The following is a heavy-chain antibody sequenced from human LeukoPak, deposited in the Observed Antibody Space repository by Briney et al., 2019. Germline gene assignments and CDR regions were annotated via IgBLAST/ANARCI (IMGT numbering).Heavy chain of an antibody. V-gene: IGHV4-59*01. CDR1: GGSISSYY. CDR2: IYYSGST. Sequence: PSETLSLTCTVSGGSISSYYWSWIRQPPGKGLEWIGYIYYSGSTNYNPSLKSRVTISVDMSKNQFSLKLSSVTAADTAVYYCARDLDYYGSGTFGYWGQGTLVTVSS. D-gene: IGHD3-10*01. J-gene: IGHJ4*02. CDR3: ARDLDYYGSGTFGY.